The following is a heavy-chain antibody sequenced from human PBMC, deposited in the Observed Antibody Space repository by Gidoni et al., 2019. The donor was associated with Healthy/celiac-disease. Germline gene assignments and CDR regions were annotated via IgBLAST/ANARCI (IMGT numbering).Heavy chain of an antibody. D-gene: IGHD5-18*01. V-gene: IGHV3-7*01. CDR1: GFSFSVYW. J-gene: IGHJ4*02. Sequence: EVQLVESGGGLVQPGGSLRLSCAASGFSFSVYWMSWVRQAPGKGLEWLANINQDGSEKHYVDSVKGRFAISRDNAKNSLYLQMNSLRVEDTAIYYCARVAWIQLWFGDYWGQGSLVAVSS. CDR2: INQDGSEK. CDR3: ARVAWIQLWFGDY.